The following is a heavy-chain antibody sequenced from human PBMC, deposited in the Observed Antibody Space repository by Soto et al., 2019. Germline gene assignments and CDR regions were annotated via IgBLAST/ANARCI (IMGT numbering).Heavy chain of an antibody. CDR2: INAGTGDT. V-gene: IGHV1-3*01. J-gene: IGHJ4*02. Sequence: ASVKVSCKASGYTFSAYAIHWVRQAPGQGLQWVGWINAGTGDTRYAPKFQGRLIITRDTSASTAYMELSSLRPNDTAMFYCVTSDWAWWGQGTLVTVSS. CDR3: VTSDWAW. CDR1: GYTFSAYA. D-gene: IGHD3-9*01.